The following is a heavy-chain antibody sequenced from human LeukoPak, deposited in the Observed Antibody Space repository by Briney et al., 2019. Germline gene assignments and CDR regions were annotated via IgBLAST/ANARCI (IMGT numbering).Heavy chain of an antibody. CDR1: GGSFSGYY. CDR3: ARAPHDAFDI. V-gene: IGHV4-34*09. Sequence: SETLSLTCAVYGGSFSGYYWSWIRQPPGKGLEWIGEINHSGSTNYNPSLKSRVTISVDTSKNQFSLKLSSVTAADTAVYYCARAPHDAFDIWGQGTMVTVSS. J-gene: IGHJ3*02. CDR2: INHSGST.